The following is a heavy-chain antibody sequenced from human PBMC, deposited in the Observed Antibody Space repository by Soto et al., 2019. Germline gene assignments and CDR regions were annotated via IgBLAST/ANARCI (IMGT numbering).Heavy chain of an antibody. Sequence: QVQLQESGPGLVKPSQTLSLTCTVSGGSISSGGYYWRWLRQHPGKGLEWICYIYNSGSTYYNPSLKSRVTISADTSKNQSSMKLSSVTAADTAVYYCARDPAPWGQGTLVTVSS. J-gene: IGHJ5*02. CDR2: IYNSGST. V-gene: IGHV4-31*03. CDR3: ARDPAP. CDR1: GGSISSGGYY.